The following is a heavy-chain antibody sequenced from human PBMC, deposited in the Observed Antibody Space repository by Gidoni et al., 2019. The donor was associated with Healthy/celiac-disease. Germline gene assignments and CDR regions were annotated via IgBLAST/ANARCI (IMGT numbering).Heavy chain of an antibody. Sequence: QVPLVQSGAALKKPGASVKVSCKASGYTFTGYYRHWVRQAPGQGLEWLGRINPNSGGKNYAQKFQGRVTRTRDTSISTAYMERSRLRYDDTAVYYCAREYILTGYPCFDYWGQGTLVTVFS. D-gene: IGHD3-9*01. CDR3: AREYILTGYPCFDY. J-gene: IGHJ4*02. CDR2: INPNSGGK. CDR1: GYTFTGYY. V-gene: IGHV1-2*06.